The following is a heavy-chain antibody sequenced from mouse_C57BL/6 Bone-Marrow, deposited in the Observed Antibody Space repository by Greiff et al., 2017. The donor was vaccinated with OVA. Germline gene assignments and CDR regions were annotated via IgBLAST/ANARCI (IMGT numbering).Heavy chain of an antibody. Sequence: QVQLQQSGAELVRPGTSVKMSCKASGYTFTNYWIGWAKQRPGHGLEWIGDIYPGGGYTNYNEKFKGKATLTADKSSRTAYMQFSSLTSEDSAIYYGARRGTYYSNYVAMDYWGQGTSVTVSS. D-gene: IGHD2-5*01. CDR2: IYPGGGYT. CDR3: ARRGTYYSNYVAMDY. V-gene: IGHV1-63*01. CDR1: GYTFTNYW. J-gene: IGHJ4*01.